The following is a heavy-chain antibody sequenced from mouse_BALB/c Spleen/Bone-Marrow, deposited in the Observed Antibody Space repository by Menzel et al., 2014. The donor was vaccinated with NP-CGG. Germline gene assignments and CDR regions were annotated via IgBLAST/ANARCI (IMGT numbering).Heavy chain of an antibody. CDR3: ARQIYFPYFDY. CDR1: GFTFSSYT. D-gene: IGHD2-1*01. J-gene: IGHJ2*01. CDR2: ISNGGGST. V-gene: IGHV5-12-2*01. Sequence: EVKLMESGGGLVQPGGSLKLPCAASGFTFSSYTMSWVRQTPEKRLEWVAYISNGGGSTYYPDTVKGRFTISRDNAKNTLYLQMSSLKSEDTAMYYCARQIYFPYFDYWGQGTTLTVSS.